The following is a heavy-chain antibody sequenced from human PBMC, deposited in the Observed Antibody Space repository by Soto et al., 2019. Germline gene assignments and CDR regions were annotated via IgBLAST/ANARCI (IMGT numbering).Heavy chain of an antibody. CDR3: ARDLDQDYDFWSGYYWYFDL. CDR1: GGTFSSYT. J-gene: IGHJ2*01. V-gene: IGHV1-69*04. D-gene: IGHD3-3*01. Sequence: ASVKVSCKASGGTFSSYTISWVRQAPGQGLEWMGRIIPILGIANYAQKFQGRVTITADKSTSTAYMELSSLRSEDTAVYYCARDLDQDYDFWSGYYWYFDLWGRGTLVTVSS. CDR2: IIPILGIA.